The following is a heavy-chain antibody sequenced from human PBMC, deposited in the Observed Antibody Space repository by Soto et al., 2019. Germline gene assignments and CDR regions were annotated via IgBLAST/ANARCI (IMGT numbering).Heavy chain of an antibody. V-gene: IGHV3-74*01. CDR2: INSDGSGA. CDR3: ARGDCVGGPCYSLAGSFYYYVDV. J-gene: IGHJ6*03. CDR1: GFTFSNYW. D-gene: IGHD2-15*01. Sequence: EVQLVESGGGLVQPGGSLRLSCAASGFTFSNYWMYWVRQAPGKGLVWVSRINSDGSGASYADSVKGRLTISRDNVKNTLYLQMNSLRAEDTAVYYCARGDCVGGPCYSLAGSFYYYVDVWGKGTTVTVFS.